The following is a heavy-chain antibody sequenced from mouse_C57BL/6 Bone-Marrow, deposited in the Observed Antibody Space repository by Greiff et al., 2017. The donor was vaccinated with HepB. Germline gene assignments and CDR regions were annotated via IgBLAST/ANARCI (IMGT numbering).Heavy chain of an antibody. J-gene: IGHJ2*01. Sequence: EVMLVESVGGLVKPGGSLKLSCAASGFTFSDYGMHWVRQAPEKGLEWVAYISSGSSTIYYADTVKGRFTISRDNAKNTLFLQMTSLRSEDTAMYYCARSTMITTSYFDYWGQGTTLTVSS. CDR2: ISSGSSTI. CDR1: GFTFSDYG. V-gene: IGHV5-17*01. CDR3: ARSTMITTSYFDY. D-gene: IGHD2-4*01.